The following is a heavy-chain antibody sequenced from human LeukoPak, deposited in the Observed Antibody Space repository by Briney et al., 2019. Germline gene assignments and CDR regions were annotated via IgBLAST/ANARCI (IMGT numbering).Heavy chain of an antibody. D-gene: IGHD5-24*01. CDR1: GFTFSSYS. J-gene: IGHJ4*02. Sequence: PGGSLRLSCAASGFTFSSYSMNWVRQAPGKGLEWVSYISSSSSTIYYADSVKGRFTISRDNAKNSLYLQMNSLRAEDTAVYYCARENEGFGYNPLDYWGQGTLVTVSS. V-gene: IGHV3-48*01. CDR3: ARENEGFGYNPLDY. CDR2: ISSSSSTI.